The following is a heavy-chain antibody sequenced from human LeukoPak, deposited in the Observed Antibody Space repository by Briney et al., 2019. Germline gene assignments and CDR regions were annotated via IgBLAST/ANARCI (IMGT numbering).Heavy chain of an antibody. CDR1: GFTFSSYA. J-gene: IGHJ4*02. V-gene: IGHV3-30-3*01. Sequence: GGSLRLSCAASGFTFSSYAMSWVRQAPGKGLEWVAVISYDGSNKYYADSVKGRFTISRDNSKNTLYLQMNSLRAEDTAVYYCARSSSSSSWSPPDYWGQGTLVTVSS. CDR2: ISYDGSNK. CDR3: ARSSSSSSWSPPDY. D-gene: IGHD6-13*01.